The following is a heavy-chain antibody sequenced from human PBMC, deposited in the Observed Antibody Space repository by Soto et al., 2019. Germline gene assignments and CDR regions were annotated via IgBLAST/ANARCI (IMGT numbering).Heavy chain of an antibody. CDR1: GFTFSSYD. CDR3: ARARVGASYFDY. V-gene: IGHV3-13*01. D-gene: IGHD1-26*01. J-gene: IGHJ4*02. Sequence: VQLVESGGGLVQPGGSLRLSCAASGFTFSSYDMHWVRQATGKGLEWVSAIGTAGDTYYPGSVKGRFTISRENAKNSLYLQMNSLRAEDTAVYYCARARVGASYFDYWGQGTLVTVSS. CDR2: IGTAGDT.